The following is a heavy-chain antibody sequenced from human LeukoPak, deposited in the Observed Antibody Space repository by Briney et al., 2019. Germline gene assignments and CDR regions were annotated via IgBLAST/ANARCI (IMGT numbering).Heavy chain of an antibody. D-gene: IGHD5-12*01. J-gene: IGHJ4*02. CDR2: ISSSSSYI. V-gene: IGHV3-21*01. Sequence: KPGESLRLSCAASGFAFSSYSMNWVRQAPGKGLEWVSSISSSSSYINYADSVKGRFTISRDNAKSSLYLQMNSLRAEDTAVYYCARDPWGGYSYWGQGTLVTVSS. CDR3: ARDPWGGYSY. CDR1: GFAFSSYS.